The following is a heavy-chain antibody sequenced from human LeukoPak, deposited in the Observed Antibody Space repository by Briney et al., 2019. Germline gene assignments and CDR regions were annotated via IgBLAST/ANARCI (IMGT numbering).Heavy chain of an antibody. Sequence: PSETLSLTCTVSGGSISTYYWSWIRQPPGKGLEWIGYMYYSGSTKYNPSLKSRVTISVDTSKKQFSLKVSSVTAADTAVYYCARVSGSSWPSYYMDVWGKGTTVTVSS. CDR2: MYYSGST. D-gene: IGHD6-13*01. CDR1: GGSISTYY. V-gene: IGHV4-59*01. J-gene: IGHJ6*03. CDR3: ARVSGSSWPSYYMDV.